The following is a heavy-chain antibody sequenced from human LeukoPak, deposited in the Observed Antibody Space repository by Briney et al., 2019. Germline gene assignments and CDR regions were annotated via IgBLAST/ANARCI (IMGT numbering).Heavy chain of an antibody. D-gene: IGHD6-13*01. CDR2: ISAYNSNT. J-gene: IGHJ4*02. CDR3: ARAAGGGYFDF. CDR1: GGTFSSYA. V-gene: IGHV1-18*01. Sequence: ASVKVSCKASGGTFSSYAISWVRQAPGQGLEWVGWISAYNSNTNYAQNLQGRVTMTTDTSTSTVYLDLRSLRSDDTAVYYCARAAGGGYFDFWGQGTLVTVSS.